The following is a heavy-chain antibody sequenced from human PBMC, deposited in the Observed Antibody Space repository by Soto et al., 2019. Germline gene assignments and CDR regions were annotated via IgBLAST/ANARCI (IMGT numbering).Heavy chain of an antibody. V-gene: IGHV4-59*08. CDR3: ARLRGYCSGGSCYWFAP. CDR1: GGSISSYY. D-gene: IGHD2-15*01. CDR2: IYYSGST. Sequence: SETLSLTCTVSGGSISSYYWSWIRQPPGKGLEWIGYIYYSGSTNYNPSLKSRVTISVDTSKNQFSLKLSSVTAADTAVYYCARLRGYCSGGSCYWFAPWGQGTLVTV. J-gene: IGHJ5*02.